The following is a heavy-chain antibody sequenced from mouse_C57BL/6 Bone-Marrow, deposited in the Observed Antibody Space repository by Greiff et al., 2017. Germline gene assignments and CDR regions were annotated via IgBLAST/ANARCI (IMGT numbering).Heavy chain of an antibody. J-gene: IGHJ3*01. Sequence: VQLQQSGAELARPGASVKLSCKASGYTFTSSGISWVKQRTGQGLEWIGEIYPRSGNTYYNEKFKGKATLTADKSSSTAYMELRSLTSEDSAVYFCARFPLYYGYDEGFAYWGQGTLVTVSA. V-gene: IGHV1-81*01. CDR2: IYPRSGNT. CDR3: ARFPLYYGYDEGFAY. CDR1: GYTFTSSG. D-gene: IGHD2-2*01.